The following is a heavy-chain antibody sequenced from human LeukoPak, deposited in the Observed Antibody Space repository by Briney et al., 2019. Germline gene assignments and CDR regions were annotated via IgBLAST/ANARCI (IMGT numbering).Heavy chain of an antibody. D-gene: IGHD3-22*01. CDR2: ISAYNGNT. CDR3: ARALHYYDSSGYYSDNWFDP. J-gene: IGHJ5*02. CDR1: GYTFISYG. V-gene: IGHV1-18*01. Sequence: ASVKVSCKASGYTFISYGISWVRQAPGQGLEWMGWISAYNGNTNYAQKLQGRVTMTTDTSTSTAYMELRSLRSDDTAVYYCARALHYYDSSGYYSDNWFDPWGQGTLVTVSS.